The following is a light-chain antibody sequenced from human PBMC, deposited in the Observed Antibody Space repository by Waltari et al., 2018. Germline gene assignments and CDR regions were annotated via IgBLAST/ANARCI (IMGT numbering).Light chain of an antibody. V-gene: IGKV3D-20*01. CDR2: DTS. Sequence: EIALMQSPATLHLSPGDRDTLSCGASQSVSSGFVAWYQQKPGLTPRLLIYDTSTRATGVPDRFRGSGSGREFALSISRLEPEDFAVYYCQQYGDSPRTFGQGTKVEIK. CDR3: QQYGDSPRT. CDR1: QSVSSGF. J-gene: IGKJ1*01.